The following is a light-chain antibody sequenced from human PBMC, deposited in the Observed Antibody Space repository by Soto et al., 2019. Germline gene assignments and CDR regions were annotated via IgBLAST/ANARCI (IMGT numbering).Light chain of an antibody. V-gene: IGKV3-20*01. J-gene: IGKJ5*01. CDR2: GAS. CDR3: QQYGSSPGIT. Sequence: EIMLTQSACTLSLSPGERATLSCRASQSVGSNYLAWYQQKPGQAPRLLIYGASSRATGIADRFSGSGSGTDFTLTISRLEPEDFAVYYCQQYGSSPGITFGQGTRLEIK. CDR1: QSVGSNY.